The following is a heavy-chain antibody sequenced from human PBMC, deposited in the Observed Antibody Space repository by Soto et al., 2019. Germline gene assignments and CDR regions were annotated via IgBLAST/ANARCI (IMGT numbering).Heavy chain of an antibody. V-gene: IGHV1-69*02. CDR1: GGTFSSYT. J-gene: IGHJ3*02. D-gene: IGHD3-10*01. CDR2: IIPILGIA. CDR3: ARRSYYYGSGSYSDAFDI. Sequence: QVQLVHSGAEVKKPGSSVKVSCKASGGTFSSYTISWVRQAPGQGLEWMGRIIPILGIANYAQKFQGRVTITADKSTSTAYMELSSLRSEDTAVYYCARRSYYYGSGSYSDAFDIWGQGTMVTVSS.